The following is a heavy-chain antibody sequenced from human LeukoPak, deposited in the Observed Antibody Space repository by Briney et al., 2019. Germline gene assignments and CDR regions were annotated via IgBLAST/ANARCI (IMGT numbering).Heavy chain of an antibody. Sequence: ASVKVSCKASGYTFNNYGISWLRQAPGQGLEWMGWINPNTGNPTYAPGFTGRFVFSLDTSVSTAYLQISGLKADDTAVYYCARAYQPLGGLSLPDYWGQGTLVSVSS. CDR2: INPNTGNP. V-gene: IGHV7-4-1*02. D-gene: IGHD3-16*02. J-gene: IGHJ4*02. CDR3: ARAYQPLGGLSLPDY. CDR1: GYTFNNYG.